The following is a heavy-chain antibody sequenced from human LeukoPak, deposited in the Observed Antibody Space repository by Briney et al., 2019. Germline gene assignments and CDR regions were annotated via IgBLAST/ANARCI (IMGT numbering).Heavy chain of an antibody. D-gene: IGHD3-10*01. Sequence: SETLSLTCTVSGGSISSSSYYWGWIRQPPGKGLEWIGSIYYSGSTYYNPSLKSRVTISVDTSKNQFSLKLSSVTAADTAVYYCARHIGGAWGVNGWFDPWGQGTLVTVSS. J-gene: IGHJ5*02. CDR1: GGSISSSSYY. CDR2: IYYSGST. V-gene: IGHV4-39*01. CDR3: ARHIGGAWGVNGWFDP.